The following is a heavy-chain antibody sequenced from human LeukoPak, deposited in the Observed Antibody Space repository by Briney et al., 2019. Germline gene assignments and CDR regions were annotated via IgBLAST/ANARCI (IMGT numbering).Heavy chain of an antibody. V-gene: IGHV3-23*01. CDR2: IGPGGGDI. CDR1: GFTFSTYA. CDR3: AKYCGGDCFRNFDY. D-gene: IGHD2-21*02. J-gene: IGHJ4*02. Sequence: RPGGSLRLPCAASGFTFSTYAMTWVRQAPGKGLEWVTVIGPGGGDILYADSVKGRFTISRDNSENTLYLQMHSLRAEDTAVYYCAKYCGGDCFRNFDYWGQGTLVTVSS.